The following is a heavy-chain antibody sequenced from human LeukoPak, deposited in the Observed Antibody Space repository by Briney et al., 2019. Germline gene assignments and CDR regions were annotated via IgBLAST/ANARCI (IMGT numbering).Heavy chain of an antibody. CDR2: IIPILGIA. CDR1: GGTFSSYA. V-gene: IGHV1-69*04. CDR3: AREEYYYDSSGYYYYYGMDV. Sequence: ASVKVSCKASGGTFSSYAISWVRQAPGQGLEWMGRIIPILGIANYAQKFQGRVTITADKSTSTAYMELSSLRSEDTAVYYCAREEYYYDSSGYYYYYGMDVWGQGTTVTVSS. J-gene: IGHJ6*02. D-gene: IGHD3-22*01.